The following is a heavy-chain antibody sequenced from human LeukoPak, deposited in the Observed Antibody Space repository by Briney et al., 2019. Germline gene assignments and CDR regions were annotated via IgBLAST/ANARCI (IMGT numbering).Heavy chain of an antibody. CDR3: ARRYCSGSSCYSAFDY. CDR2: IYYSGST. D-gene: IGHD2-15*01. CDR1: GGSISNYY. J-gene: IGHJ4*02. Sequence: SETLSLTCTVSGGSISNYYWSWIRQPPGEGLEWIGYIYYSGSTNYNPSLKGRLTMSVDTSKNQFSLKLSSVTAADTAVYYCARRYCSGSSCYSAFDYWGQGTLVTVSS. V-gene: IGHV4-59*08.